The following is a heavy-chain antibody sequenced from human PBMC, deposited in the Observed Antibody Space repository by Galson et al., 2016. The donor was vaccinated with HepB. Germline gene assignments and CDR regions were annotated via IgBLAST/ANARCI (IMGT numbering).Heavy chain of an antibody. V-gene: IGHV3-23*01. CDR2: ISPRGTDT. CDR1: GFNFNIHA. D-gene: IGHD2-8*01. J-gene: IGHJ5*02. CDR3: ARDTYGAFDP. Sequence: SLRLSCAASGFNFNIHAMAWVRQAPGKGLQWVSAISPRGTDTYYADPVTGRFSISRDNSKTTVYLQMDSLRAEDTAVYYCARDTYGAFDPWGQGALVTVSS.